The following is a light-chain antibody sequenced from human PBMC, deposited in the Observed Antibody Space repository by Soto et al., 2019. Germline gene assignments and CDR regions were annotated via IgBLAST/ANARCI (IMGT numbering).Light chain of an antibody. V-gene: IGLV2-14*01. CDR1: SSDVGGYNY. CDR3: SSYTSSSHVV. CDR2: EVS. Sequence: QSALTQSASVSGSPGQSITISCTGTSSDVGGYNYVSWYQQYPGKAPKLMIYEVSNRPSGVSNRFSGSKSGNTASLTISGLQAEDEADYYCSSYTSSSHVVFGGGTKLTVL. J-gene: IGLJ2*01.